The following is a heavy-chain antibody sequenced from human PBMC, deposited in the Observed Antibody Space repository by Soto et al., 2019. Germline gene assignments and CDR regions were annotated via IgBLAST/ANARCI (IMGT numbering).Heavy chain of an antibody. CDR2: IIPIFGTA. D-gene: IGHD6-25*01. CDR1: GGTFSSYA. Sequence: SVKVSCKASGGTFSSYAISWVRQAPGQGLEWMGGIIPIFGTANYAQKFQGRVTITADESTSTAYMELSSLRSEDTAVYYCASAEATIWQMRMKKYYYYGMDVWGQGTTVTVSS. J-gene: IGHJ6*02. V-gene: IGHV1-69*13. CDR3: ASAEATIWQMRMKKYYYYGMDV.